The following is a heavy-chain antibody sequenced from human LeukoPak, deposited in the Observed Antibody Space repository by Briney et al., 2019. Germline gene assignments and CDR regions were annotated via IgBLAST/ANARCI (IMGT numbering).Heavy chain of an antibody. CDR2: ISWNSGSI. CDR3: ARDNCSGGSCYSWLGWFDP. V-gene: IGHV3-9*01. CDR1: GFTFDDYA. J-gene: IGHJ5*02. Sequence: PGGSLRLSCAASGFTFDDYAMHWVRHAPGKGLEWVSGISWNSGSIGYADSVKGRFTISRDNAKNSLYLQMNSLRAEDTAVYYCARDNCSGGSCYSWLGWFDPWGRGTLVTVSS. D-gene: IGHD2-15*01.